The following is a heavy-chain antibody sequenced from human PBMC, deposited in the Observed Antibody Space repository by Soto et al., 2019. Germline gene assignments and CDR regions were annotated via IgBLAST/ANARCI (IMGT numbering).Heavy chain of an antibody. CDR1: GVTCSSYA. J-gene: IGHJ4*02. CDR3: AREASIFGVVIIDY. V-gene: IGHV3-48*02. Sequence: PGGSLRLSCAASGVTCSSYAMSLVRQAPGQGLEWVSYLTPGGDITVYADSVKGRFTISRDNAKNSLYLQMNSLRDEDTAVYYCAREASIFGVVIIDYWGQGTLVTVSS. CDR2: LTPGGDIT. D-gene: IGHD3-3*01.